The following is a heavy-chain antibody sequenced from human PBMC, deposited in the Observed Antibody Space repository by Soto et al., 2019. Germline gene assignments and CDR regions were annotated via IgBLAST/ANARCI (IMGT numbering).Heavy chain of an antibody. CDR1: GFTFSDYY. J-gene: IGHJ4*02. D-gene: IGHD4-4*01. CDR2: INSSGSTI. V-gene: IGHV3-11*01. Sequence: GGSLRLSCAASGFTFSDYYMSWIRQAPGKGLEWVSYINSSGSTIYYADSLKGRFTISRDNAKNSLYLQMNSLRAEDTAVYYCARDRRYRGYYFDYWGQGTLVTVSS. CDR3: ARDRRYRGYYFDY.